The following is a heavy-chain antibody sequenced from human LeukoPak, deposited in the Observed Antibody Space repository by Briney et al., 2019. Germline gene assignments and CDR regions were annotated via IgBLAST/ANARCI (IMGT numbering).Heavy chain of an antibody. Sequence: PGASLKISCKASGYSFNSYYIGWVRQMPGKGVEWMGMIYPGDPETRYSPSFQGHVTISLDRSITTAYLRFNNLKASDTAMYYCARGVDFWSGSPYFDFWGQGTLVTVSS. V-gene: IGHV5-51*01. CDR3: ARGVDFWSGSPYFDF. CDR2: IYPGDPET. D-gene: IGHD3-3*01. J-gene: IGHJ4*02. CDR1: GYSFNSYY.